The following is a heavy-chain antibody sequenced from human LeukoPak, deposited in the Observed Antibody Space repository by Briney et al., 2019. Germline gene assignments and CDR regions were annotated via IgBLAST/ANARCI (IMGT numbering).Heavy chain of an antibody. J-gene: IGHJ4*02. V-gene: IGHV3-30*18. CDR3: AKDLGSGWSTVGFDY. D-gene: IGHD6-19*01. Sequence: GGSLRLSCAASGFTFSSYGMHWVRQAPGKGLEWVAVISYDGSNKYCADSVKGRFTISRDNSKNTLYLQMNSLRAEDTAVYYCAKDLGSGWSTVGFDYWGQGTLVTVSS. CDR1: GFTFSSYG. CDR2: ISYDGSNK.